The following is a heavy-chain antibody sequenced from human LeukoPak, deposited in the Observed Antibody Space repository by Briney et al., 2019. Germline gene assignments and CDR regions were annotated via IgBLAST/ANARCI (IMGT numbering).Heavy chain of an antibody. V-gene: IGHV1-8*01. CDR2: MNPNSGNT. CDR1: GYTFTSYD. Sequence: ASVKVSCKASGYTFTSYDINWVRQATGQGLEWMGWMNPNSGNTGYAQKFQGRVTMTRNTSISTAYMELSSLRSEDTAVYYCASGRGYSTSYYYGMDVWGQGTTVTVSS. D-gene: IGHD5-18*01. CDR3: ASGRGYSTSYYYGMDV. J-gene: IGHJ6*02.